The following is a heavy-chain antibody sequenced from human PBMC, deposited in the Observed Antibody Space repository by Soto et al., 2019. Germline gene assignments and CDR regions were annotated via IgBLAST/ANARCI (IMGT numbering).Heavy chain of an antibody. J-gene: IGHJ6*02. V-gene: IGHV4-4*07. D-gene: IGHD2-15*01. CDR1: GECMCISE. CDR3: ERDCSGGRCYSDYGLDV. Sequence: LTCTLCGECMCISEGTLILKTAGKGLEWIGRIYISGSTDYNHSLKSRVSMSVDRSNNQFSLRLTSVTAADTDVYYWERDCSGGRCYSDYGLDVSAQPTMVTV. CDR2: IYISGST.